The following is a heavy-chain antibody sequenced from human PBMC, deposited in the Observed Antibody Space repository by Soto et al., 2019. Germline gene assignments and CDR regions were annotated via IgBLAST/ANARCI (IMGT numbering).Heavy chain of an antibody. D-gene: IGHD3-9*01. V-gene: IGHV4-39*01. CDR2: IYYSGST. CDR3: SRPRYLDWLSDSLNRDACEI. Sequence: QLQLQESGPGLVKPSETLSLTCTVSGGSISSSSYYWGWIRQPPGKGLEWIGSIYYSGSTYYNPSLKSRVTYYVDTSKNQFSLKRSSVTAADTAVYYCSRPRYLDWLSDSLNRDACEIWGQGTMVTVSS. CDR1: GGSISSSSYY. J-gene: IGHJ3*02.